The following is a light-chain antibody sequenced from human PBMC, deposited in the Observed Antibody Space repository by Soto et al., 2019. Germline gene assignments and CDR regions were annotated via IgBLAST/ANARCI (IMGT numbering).Light chain of an antibody. CDR3: QQYGTPLFT. Sequence: VFTHSPGTLSLSTGERATLSCVASQSVTNNFLAWYQQKPGQAPRLLIYGASSRATGVPDRFSGSGSGTDVTLIISRLETGDFAVYYCQQYGTPLFTFGPGTKVDI. CDR1: QSVTNNF. J-gene: IGKJ3*01. V-gene: IGKV3-20*01. CDR2: GAS.